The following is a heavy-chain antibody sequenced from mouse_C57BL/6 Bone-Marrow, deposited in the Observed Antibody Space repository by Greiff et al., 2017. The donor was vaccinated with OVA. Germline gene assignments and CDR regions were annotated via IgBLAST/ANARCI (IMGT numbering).Heavy chain of an antibody. J-gene: IGHJ2*01. CDR3: AREWNCFSFDY. CDR2: ISYDGSN. Sequence: EVQVVESGPGLVKPSQSLSLTCSVTGYSITSGYYWNWIRQFPGNKLEWMGYISYDGSNNYNPSLKNRISITRDTSKNQFFLKLNSVTTEDTATYYCAREWNCFSFDYWGQGTTLTVSS. V-gene: IGHV3-6*01. CDR1: GYSITSGYY. D-gene: IGHD4-1*01.